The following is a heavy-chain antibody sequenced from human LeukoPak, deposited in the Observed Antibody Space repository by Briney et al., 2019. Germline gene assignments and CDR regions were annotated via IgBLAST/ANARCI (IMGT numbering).Heavy chain of an antibody. CDR2: ISSNGGST. J-gene: IGHJ4*02. CDR1: GFTFSSYA. CDR3: VKGKGSRTSEGLGL. Sequence: PGGSLRLSCSASGFTFSSYAMHWVRQAPGKGLEYVSAISSNGGSTYYADSVKGRFTISRDNSKSTLYLQMSSLRAEEPAVYSCVKGKGSRTSEGLGLWGQGTLVTVSS. V-gene: IGHV3-64D*09. D-gene: IGHD2-2*01.